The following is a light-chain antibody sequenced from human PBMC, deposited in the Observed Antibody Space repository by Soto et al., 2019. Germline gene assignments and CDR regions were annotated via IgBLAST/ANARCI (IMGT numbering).Light chain of an antibody. CDR1: QSISSY. Sequence: DLQMTQSPSSLSASVGDRVTITCRASQSISSYLHWYQQKPGKATKLLIYAASSLQSRVPSRFSGSGSGTDFTLTISSLQPEDFATYYCQRSFSTPLTFGGGTKVEIK. CDR2: AAS. CDR3: QRSFSTPLT. J-gene: IGKJ4*01. V-gene: IGKV1-39*01.